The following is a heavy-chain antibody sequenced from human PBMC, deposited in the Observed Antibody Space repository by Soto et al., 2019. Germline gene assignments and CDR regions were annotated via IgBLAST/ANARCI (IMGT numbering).Heavy chain of an antibody. D-gene: IGHD3-10*01. CDR2: IYYSGST. Sequence: SETLSLTCTVSGGSISSGGYYWSWIRQHPGKGLEWIGYIYYSGSTYYNPSLKSRVTISVDTSKNQFSLKLSSVTAADTAVYYCARGRKVTMVRGGLYYYYYGMDVWGQGTTVTVSS. CDR1: GGSISSGGYY. J-gene: IGHJ6*02. CDR3: ARGRKVTMVRGGLYYYYYGMDV. V-gene: IGHV4-31*03.